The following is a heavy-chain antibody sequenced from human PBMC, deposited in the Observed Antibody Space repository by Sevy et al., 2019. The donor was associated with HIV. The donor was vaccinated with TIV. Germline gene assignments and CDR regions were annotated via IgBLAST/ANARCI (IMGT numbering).Heavy chain of an antibody. V-gene: IGHV3-33*01. CDR2: IWFDGSNT. CDR1: GFTFSSFG. D-gene: IGHD4-17*01. CDR3: ARDLEFYDSGDYGPAFMPDF. Sequence: GGFLRLSCAASGFTFSSFGMHWVRQAPGKGLEWVAVIWFDGSNTYYADSVKGRFTISRDMAKNTLHLQMNSLRAEDTAVYYWARDLEFYDSGDYGPAFMPDFWGHGTLVTVSS. J-gene: IGHJ4*01.